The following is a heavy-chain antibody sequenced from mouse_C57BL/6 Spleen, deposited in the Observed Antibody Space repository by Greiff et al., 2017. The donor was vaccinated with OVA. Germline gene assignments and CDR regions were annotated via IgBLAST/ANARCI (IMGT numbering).Heavy chain of an antibody. J-gene: IGHJ4*01. CDR3: ARGDYSNYYAMDY. Sequence: QVQLKQSGAELVKPGASVKISCKASGYAFSSYWMNWVKQRPGKGLEWIGQIYPGDGDTNYNGKFKGKATLTADKSSSTAYMQLSSLTSEDSAVYFCARGDYSNYYAMDYWGQGTSVTVSS. CDR2: IYPGDGDT. V-gene: IGHV1-80*01. D-gene: IGHD2-5*01. CDR1: GYAFSSYW.